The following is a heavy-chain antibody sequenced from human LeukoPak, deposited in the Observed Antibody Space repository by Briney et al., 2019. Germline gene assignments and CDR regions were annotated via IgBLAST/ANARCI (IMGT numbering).Heavy chain of an antibody. D-gene: IGHD2-15*01. J-gene: IGHJ4*02. CDR1: GFTVSSYW. CDR2: IRRDGTT. V-gene: IGHV3-74*01. CDR3: ARDAGQATPFDY. Sequence: GGSLRLSCAASGFTVSSYWIHWVRQAPGKGLLWVSLIRRDGTTSFAASVQGRFTISRDNARNTLYLQMNSLAAEDTAVYYCARDAGQATPFDYWGPGTLVTVSS.